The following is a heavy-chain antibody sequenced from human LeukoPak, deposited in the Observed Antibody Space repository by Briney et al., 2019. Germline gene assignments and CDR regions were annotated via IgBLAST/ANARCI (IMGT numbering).Heavy chain of an antibody. J-gene: IGHJ4*02. CDR2: ISGSGGST. CDR1: GFTFSSYA. V-gene: IGHV3-23*01. D-gene: IGHD4-17*01. Sequence: GGSLRLSCAASGFTFSSYAMSWVRQAPGKGLEWVSAISGSGGSTYYEDSVKGRSTTSRDNSKNTLYLQMNSLRAEDTAVYHCAKDLYGDYVVTFDYWGQGTLVTVSS. CDR3: AKDLYGDYVVTFDY.